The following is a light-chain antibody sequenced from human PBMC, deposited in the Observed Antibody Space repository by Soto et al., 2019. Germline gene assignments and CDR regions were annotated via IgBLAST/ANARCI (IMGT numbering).Light chain of an antibody. CDR2: DAS. Sequence: EIVLTQYPDTLALSPGERATLSCRASQSVSSYLAWYQQKPGQAPRLLIYDASNRATGIPARFSGTGSGTDFTLTINNLEPEDFAVYYCQVRTNWSIAFGRGTRLEIK. V-gene: IGKV3-11*01. CDR3: QVRTNWSIA. J-gene: IGKJ5*01. CDR1: QSVSSY.